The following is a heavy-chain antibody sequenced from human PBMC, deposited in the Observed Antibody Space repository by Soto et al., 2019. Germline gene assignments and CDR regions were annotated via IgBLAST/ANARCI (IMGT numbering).Heavy chain of an antibody. CDR1: GGSISSYY. CDR2: IYYSGST. Sequence: SETLSLTCTVSGGSISSYYWSWIRQPPGKGLEWIGYIYYSGSTNYNPSLKSRVTISVDTSKNQFSLKLSSVTAADTAVYYCARDNGSSSIDYWGQGTLVTVSS. V-gene: IGHV4-59*01. D-gene: IGHD1-26*01. J-gene: IGHJ4*02. CDR3: ARDNGSSSIDY.